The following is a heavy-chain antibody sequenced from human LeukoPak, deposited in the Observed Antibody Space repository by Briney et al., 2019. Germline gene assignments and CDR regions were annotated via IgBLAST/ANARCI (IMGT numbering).Heavy chain of an antibody. CDR1: GGSISSYY. CDR3: ARETPYFDY. Sequence: SETLSLTCTVSGGSISSYYWSWIRQPPGKGLEWIGYVYNSGSTNYNPSLKSRVTISIDTSKSQFSLKLRYVTAADTAVYYCARETPYFDYWGQGTLVTVSS. CDR2: VYNSGST. J-gene: IGHJ4*02. V-gene: IGHV4-59*01.